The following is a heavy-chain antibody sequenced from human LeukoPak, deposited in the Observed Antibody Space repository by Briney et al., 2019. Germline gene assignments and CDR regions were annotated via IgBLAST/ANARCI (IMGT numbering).Heavy chain of an antibody. CDR3: ARGRVYYDSSS. Sequence: PSETLSLTCTVSGGSISSYYWSWIRQPQGKGLEWIGYIYYSGSTNYNPSLKSRVTISVDTSKNQFSLKLSSVTAADTAVYYCARGRVYYDSSSWGQGTLVTVSS. D-gene: IGHD3-22*01. CDR2: IYYSGST. J-gene: IGHJ5*02. V-gene: IGHV4-59*01. CDR1: GGSISSYY.